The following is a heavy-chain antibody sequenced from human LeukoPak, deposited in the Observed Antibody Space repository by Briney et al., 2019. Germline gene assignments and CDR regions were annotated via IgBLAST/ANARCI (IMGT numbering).Heavy chain of an antibody. CDR1: GGSISGYY. Sequence: PSETLSLTCTVSGGSISGYYWSWIRQPPGKGLEWIGDIYYSGGTNYNPSLKSRVTISVDTSKNQFSLKLYSVTAADTAVFYCARAWGYFDYWGQGTLVTVSS. V-gene: IGHV4-59*01. CDR2: IYYSGGT. D-gene: IGHD7-27*01. CDR3: ARAWGYFDY. J-gene: IGHJ4*02.